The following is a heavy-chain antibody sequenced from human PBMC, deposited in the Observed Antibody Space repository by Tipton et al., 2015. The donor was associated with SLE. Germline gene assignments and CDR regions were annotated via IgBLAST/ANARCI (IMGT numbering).Heavy chain of an antibody. V-gene: IGHV4-59*11. Sequence: TLSLTCTVSGGSISSHYWSWIRQPPGKGLEWIGYIYYSGSTNYNPSLKSRVTISVDTSKNQFSLKLSSVTAADTAVYYCAGQGGWYVDYWGQGTLVTVSS. CDR2: IYYSGST. J-gene: IGHJ4*02. CDR3: AGQGGWYVDY. D-gene: IGHD6-19*01. CDR1: GGSISSHY.